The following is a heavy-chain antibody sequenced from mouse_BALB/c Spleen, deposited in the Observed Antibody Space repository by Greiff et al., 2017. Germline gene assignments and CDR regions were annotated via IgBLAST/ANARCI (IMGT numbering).Heavy chain of an antibody. V-gene: IGHV1-87*01. CDR3: AKDGGAY. CDR1: GYTFTSYW. J-gene: IGHJ3*01. CDR2: IYPGDGDT. D-gene: IGHD1-1*01. Sequence: QVQLQQSGTVLARPGASVKMSCKASGYTFTSYWMQWVKQRPGQGLEWIGAIYPGDGDTRYTQKFKGKATLTADKSSSTAYMQLSSLASEDSAVYYCAKDGGAYWGQGTLVTVSA.